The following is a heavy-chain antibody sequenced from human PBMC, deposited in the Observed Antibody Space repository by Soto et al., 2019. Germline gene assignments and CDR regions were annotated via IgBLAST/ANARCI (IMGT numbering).Heavy chain of an antibody. Sequence: SETLSLTCSVSGGSVRSGSYYWTWIRQPPGKGLEWIGYIYQSGTTNYNASLKSRVTISIDTSKNQFFLKLNSVTAADTAVYYCARDSSGRHEYGGQGTPVTVSS. CDR3: ARDSSGRHEY. CDR2: IYQSGTT. CDR1: GGSVRSGSYY. V-gene: IGHV4-61*01. J-gene: IGHJ4*02. D-gene: IGHD3-22*01.